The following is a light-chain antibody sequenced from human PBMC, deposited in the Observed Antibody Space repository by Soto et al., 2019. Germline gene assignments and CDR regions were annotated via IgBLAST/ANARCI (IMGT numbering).Light chain of an antibody. CDR1: QTIMTY. V-gene: IGKV1-39*01. CDR2: TAS. J-gene: IGKJ1*01. Sequence: DIQMTQSPSSLSASIGDRVTLTCRASQTIMTYLNWYQQKPGEAPKLLIYTASTLQTGVPSRFSGTGSGTDFTLTISGLQHEDFATYYCQLSYSAPRTFGQGTKVEIK. CDR3: QLSYSAPRT.